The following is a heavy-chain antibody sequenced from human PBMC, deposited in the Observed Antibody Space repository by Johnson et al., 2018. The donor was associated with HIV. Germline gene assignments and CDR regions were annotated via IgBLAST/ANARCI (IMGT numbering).Heavy chain of an antibody. CDR2: ISYDGSKK. J-gene: IGHJ3*02. CDR3: ANSYSSSSGNNDYAFDI. CDR1: GFTFSSYA. V-gene: IGHV3-30*04. Sequence: QVQLVESGGGVVQPGRSLRLSCAASGFTFSSYAMHWVRQPPGKGLEWVAVISYDGSKKYHADSVKGRFTISRDNSKNTLYLQMNTLRAEDTAVYYCANSYSSSSGNNDYAFDIWGQGTMVTVSS. D-gene: IGHD6-6*01.